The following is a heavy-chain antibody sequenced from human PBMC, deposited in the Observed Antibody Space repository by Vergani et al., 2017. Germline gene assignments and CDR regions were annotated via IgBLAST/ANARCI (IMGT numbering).Heavy chain of an antibody. CDR2: IYYSGVT. CDR1: GGSISSYY. D-gene: IGHD1-26*01. J-gene: IGHJ3*02. CDR3: ARGVPVVGAIDAFDI. Sequence: QVQLQESGPGLVKPSETLSLTCTVSGGSISSYYWSWIRQPPGKGLEWIGYIYYSGVTNYNPSLKSRVTISVYTSKNQFSLKLSSVTAADTAVYYCARGVPVVGAIDAFDIWFQETMVTVSS. V-gene: IGHV4-59*01.